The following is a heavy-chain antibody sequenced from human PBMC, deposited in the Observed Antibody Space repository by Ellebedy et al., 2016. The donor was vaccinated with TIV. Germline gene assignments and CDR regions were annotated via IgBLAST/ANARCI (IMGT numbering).Heavy chain of an antibody. CDR1: GFTFNKYA. J-gene: IGHJ5*02. Sequence: GESLKISCAASGFTFNKYALSWVRQAPGKGLEWVSAISGSGGAAYYADFVKGRFTISRDSSRNTVSLQMNSLRAEDTAVYYCARGKPFDPWGQGTLVTVSS. CDR2: ISGSGGAA. CDR3: ARGKPFDP. V-gene: IGHV3-23*01.